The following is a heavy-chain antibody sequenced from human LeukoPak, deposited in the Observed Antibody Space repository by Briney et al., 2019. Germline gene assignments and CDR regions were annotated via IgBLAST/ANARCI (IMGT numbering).Heavy chain of an antibody. CDR1: GGTFSSYA. J-gene: IGHJ3*02. Sequence: SVKVSCKASGGTFSSYAISWVRQAPGQGLEWMGRIIPILGIANYAQKFQGRVTITADKSTSTAYMELSSLRYEDTAVYYCARHSSSLWAGSGGAFDIWGQGTMVTVSS. CDR3: ARHSSSLWAGSGGAFDI. CDR2: IIPILGIA. D-gene: IGHD6-13*01. V-gene: IGHV1-69*04.